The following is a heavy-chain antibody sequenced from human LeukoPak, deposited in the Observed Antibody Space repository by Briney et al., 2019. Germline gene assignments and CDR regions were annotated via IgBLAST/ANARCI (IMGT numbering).Heavy chain of an antibody. Sequence: ASVEVSRKVSGYTFTDYYLHGVQQAPARGRECMGLVYPEDGETLYAEKFQDRLTKNADTHTDTAYMELSSLRSEDTAVYYCAAEKAARSLYYYMDVWGKGTTVTVSS. CDR2: VYPEDGET. V-gene: IGHV1-69-2*01. D-gene: IGHD6-6*01. CDR1: GYTFTDYY. J-gene: IGHJ6*03. CDR3: AAEKAARSLYYYMDV.